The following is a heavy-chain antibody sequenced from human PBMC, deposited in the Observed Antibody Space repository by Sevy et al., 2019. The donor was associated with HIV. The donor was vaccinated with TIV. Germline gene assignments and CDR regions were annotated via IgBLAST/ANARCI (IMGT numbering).Heavy chain of an antibody. D-gene: IGHD5-12*01. Sequence: GGSLRLSCAASGFTFSDYYMSWIRQAPGKGLEWVSYISSSGSTIYYADSVKGRFPISRDNAKNSLYLEMNSLRAEDTAVYYCARDSVEMATIAGYNLAGAVDYCGQGTLVTVSS. CDR2: ISSSGSTI. CDR1: GFTFSDYY. CDR3: ARDSVEMATIAGYNLAGAVDY. V-gene: IGHV3-11*01. J-gene: IGHJ4*02.